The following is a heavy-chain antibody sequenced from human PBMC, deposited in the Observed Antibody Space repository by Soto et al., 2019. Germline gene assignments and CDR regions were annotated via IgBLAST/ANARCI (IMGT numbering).Heavy chain of an antibody. CDR3: PGDLAAVPSAFDY. V-gene: IGHV4-59*01. CDR2: VYYTGTT. D-gene: IGHD6-13*01. J-gene: IGHJ4*02. CDR1: GGSISSYF. Sequence: SETLSLTCTVSGGSISSYFYIWVRQPPGKGLEWIGSVYYTGTTDYNPSLRSRVTISVDTSKTQFSLNLRSVTAADTAVYYCPGDLAAVPSAFDYWGRGTLVTVCS.